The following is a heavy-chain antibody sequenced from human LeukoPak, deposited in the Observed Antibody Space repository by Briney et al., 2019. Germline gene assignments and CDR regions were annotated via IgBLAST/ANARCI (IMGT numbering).Heavy chain of an antibody. V-gene: IGHV1-46*01. Sequence: GASMKVSCKASGYTFISYYMHWVRQAPGQGLEWMGIINPSGGSTSYAQKFQGRVTMPRDTSTNTIYMELSSLRSEDTAVYYCARVRVGSWYYFDYWGQGTLVTVSS. J-gene: IGHJ4*02. CDR3: ARVRVGSWYYFDY. CDR1: GYTFISYY. CDR2: INPSGGST. D-gene: IGHD6-13*01.